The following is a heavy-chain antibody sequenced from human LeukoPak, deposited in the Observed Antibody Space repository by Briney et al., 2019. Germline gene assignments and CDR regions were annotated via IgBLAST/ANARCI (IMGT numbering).Heavy chain of an antibody. J-gene: IGHJ3*02. CDR3: ARTETYYGSGSYFAAFDI. Sequence: GEALKISWKGSGYSFTSYLIGWVRQMPGKGLEWMGVIYPGDSHTRYSPPFQRQLTISADQSISTAYLQWSSLTASDTAMYYCARTETYYGSGSYFAAFDIWGQGTMVTVSS. CDR2: IYPGDSHT. CDR1: GYSFTSYL. D-gene: IGHD3-10*01. V-gene: IGHV5-51*01.